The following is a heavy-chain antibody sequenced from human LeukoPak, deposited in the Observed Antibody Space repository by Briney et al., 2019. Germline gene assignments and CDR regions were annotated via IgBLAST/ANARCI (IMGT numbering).Heavy chain of an antibody. CDR2: TSYDGSNK. Sequence: GGSLRLSGAASGFTFSGYPMHWVRQAPGKGLDWVAVTSYDGSNKYYADSVKGRFTISGDNSKNTLYLQMNSLRPEDAAVYYCARERLWSFDYWGQGTLVTVSS. V-gene: IGHV3-30*04. J-gene: IGHJ4*02. CDR1: GFTFSGYP. D-gene: IGHD3-10*01. CDR3: ARERLWSFDY.